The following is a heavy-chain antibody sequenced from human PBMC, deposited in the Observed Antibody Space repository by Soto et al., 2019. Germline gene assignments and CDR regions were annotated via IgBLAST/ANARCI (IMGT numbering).Heavy chain of an antibody. V-gene: IGHV3-74*01. CDR1: GLTFSSYW. CDR3: ARSYGDYEDWFDP. J-gene: IGHJ5*02. CDR2: INSDGSST. D-gene: IGHD4-17*01. Sequence: PGGSLRLACAGSGLTFSSYWMHWVRQAPGKGLVWVSRINSDGSSTTYADSVKGRFTISRDNAKNTLYLQMNTLRAEDTAVYYCARSYGDYEDWFDPWGQGTLVT.